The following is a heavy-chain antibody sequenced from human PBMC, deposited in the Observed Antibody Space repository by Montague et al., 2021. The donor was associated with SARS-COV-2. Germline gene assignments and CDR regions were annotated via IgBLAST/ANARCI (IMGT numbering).Heavy chain of an antibody. J-gene: IGHJ6*02. CDR3: TSGRGGNYNVMDV. Sequence: CAISGDSVSSHSATWNWVRQSPSRRLEWLGRTYYRSKWYNDYAVSVRGRVTINPDTSKNQFSLQLNSVTPEDTAIYYCTSGRGGNYNVMDVWGQGTTVTVSS. CDR2: TYYRSKWYN. V-gene: IGHV6-1*01. CDR1: GDSVSSHSAT. D-gene: IGHD3-16*01.